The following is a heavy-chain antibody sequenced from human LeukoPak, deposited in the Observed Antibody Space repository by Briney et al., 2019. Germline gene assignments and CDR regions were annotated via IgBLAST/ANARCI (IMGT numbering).Heavy chain of an antibody. J-gene: IGHJ4*02. CDR3: ARSLRVAVAASY. D-gene: IGHD6-19*01. CDR2: IKQDGSEK. Sequence: GGSLRLSCAASGFTFSTYWMSWVRQAPGKGLEWVANIKQDGSEKYYLDSLKGRFTISRDNAKNSLYLQMNSLTAEDTAIYYCARSLRVAVAASYWGQGTLVTVSS. CDR1: GFTFSTYW. V-gene: IGHV3-7*01.